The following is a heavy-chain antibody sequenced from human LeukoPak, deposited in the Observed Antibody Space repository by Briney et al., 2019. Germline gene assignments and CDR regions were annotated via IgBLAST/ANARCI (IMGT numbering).Heavy chain of an antibody. Sequence: GRSLRLSCAASGFTFSSYGMHWVRQAPGKGLEWVAVIWYDGSNKYYADSVKGRFTISRDNSKNTLYLQMNSQRAEDTAVYYCAKDRDGSLQFDYWGQGTLVTVSS. D-gene: IGHD1-26*01. J-gene: IGHJ4*02. V-gene: IGHV3-33*06. CDR2: IWYDGSNK. CDR3: AKDRDGSLQFDY. CDR1: GFTFSSYG.